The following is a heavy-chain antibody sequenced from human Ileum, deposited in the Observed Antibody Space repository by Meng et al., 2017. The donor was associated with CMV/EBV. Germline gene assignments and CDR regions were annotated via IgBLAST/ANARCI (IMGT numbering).Heavy chain of an antibody. CDR1: GDSIGSGHYY. J-gene: IGHJ4*02. D-gene: IGHD6-6*01. CDR3: ARVWGIAVRPLNY. CDR2: IHDSGST. Sequence: PGLWNPSPPLPLPCTVSGDSIGSGHYYWSWIRQTPGKGLEWIGHIHDSGSTYYNPSLQSRVTISVDTSKNQFSLKLSSVTAADTAVYYCARVWGIAVRPLNYWGQGTLVTVSS. V-gene: IGHV4-30-4*01.